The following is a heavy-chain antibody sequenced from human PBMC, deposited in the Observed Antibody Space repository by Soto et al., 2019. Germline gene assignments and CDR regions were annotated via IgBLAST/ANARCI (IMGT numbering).Heavy chain of an antibody. CDR3: ARDFMGWPPGGVDS. V-gene: IGHV1-18*01. D-gene: IGHD1-26*01. J-gene: IGHJ4*02. Sequence: QVHLVQSGAEVKMPGASVKVSCKASGFTFTSYAFTWVRQAPGQGLEWMGWISAYNGNTNYARNLRGRVTMTTDSSTSTVYMELGSLTSDDTAVYFCARDFMGWPPGGVDSWGQGTLVSVSA. CDR2: ISAYNGNT. CDR1: GFTFTSYA.